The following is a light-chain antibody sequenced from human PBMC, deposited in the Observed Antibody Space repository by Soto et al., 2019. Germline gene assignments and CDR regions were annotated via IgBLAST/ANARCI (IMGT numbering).Light chain of an antibody. CDR3: SSDTSSNTLYV. V-gene: IGLV2-14*01. J-gene: IGLJ1*01. CDR1: SSDVGGYDY. Sequence: QSALTQPASVSGSPGQSITISCTGTSSDVGGYDYVSWYQQHPDKAPKLMIYEVSNRPSGVSSRFSGSKSGNTASLTISGRQAEDESDYYCSSDTSSNTLYVFGTGTKLTVL. CDR2: EVS.